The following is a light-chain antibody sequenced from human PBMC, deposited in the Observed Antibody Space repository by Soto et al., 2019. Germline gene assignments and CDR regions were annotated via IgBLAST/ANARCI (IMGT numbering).Light chain of an antibody. CDR1: QSFSSSY. CDR2: GAS. J-gene: IGKJ3*01. Sequence: EIVLTQSPGTLSLSPGERATLSCRASQSFSSSYLAWYQQKPGQAPRLLIYGASSRATGIRDRFSGRWSGTDITLTRSSLETEEFAVYYCQHYGSALFTFGPGTKVDVK. V-gene: IGKV3-20*01. CDR3: QHYGSALFT.